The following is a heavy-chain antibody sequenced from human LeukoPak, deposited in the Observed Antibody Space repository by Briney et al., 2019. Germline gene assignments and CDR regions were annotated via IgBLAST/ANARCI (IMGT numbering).Heavy chain of an antibody. J-gene: IGHJ4*02. D-gene: IGHD4-17*01. CDR3: ARAAPSDYGDPPVNFDY. CDR2: IYWSGRT. CDR1: GGSISSSNFY. Sequence: SETLSLTCTVSGGSISSSNFYGAWIRQPPGRGFEWIGSIYWSGRTLYNSSLKSRVTISLDTSRNQFSLKLSSVTAADTAVYYCARAAPSDYGDPPVNFDYWGQGTLVTVSS. V-gene: IGHV4-39*07.